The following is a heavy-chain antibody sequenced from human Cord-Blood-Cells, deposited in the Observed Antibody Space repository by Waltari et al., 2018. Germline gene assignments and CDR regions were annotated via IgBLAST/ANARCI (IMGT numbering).Heavy chain of an antibody. CDR2: INHRGSN. D-gene: IGHD6-19*01. V-gene: IGHV4-34*01. J-gene: IGHJ4*02. CDR1: VGSFSGYY. Sequence: QVQLQQWGAGLLKPSETLSLTCAVYVGSFSGYYWSWTRQPPGKGLEGIGEINHRGSNNYNPSLKSRVPISVDTYKNQFSLKLGSVTAADTAVYYCARSIAVAGQVDDWGQGTLVTVSS. CDR3: ARSIAVAGQVDD.